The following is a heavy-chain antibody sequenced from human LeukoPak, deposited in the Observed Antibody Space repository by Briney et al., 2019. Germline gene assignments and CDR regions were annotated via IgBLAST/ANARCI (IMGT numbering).Heavy chain of an antibody. CDR2: ISSSGSTI. V-gene: IGHV3-11*01. CDR3: ARTLRSSSPEYYFDY. Sequence: GGSLRLSCAASGFTFSDYYMSWIRQAPGKGLEWVSYISSSGSTIYYADSVKGRFTISRDNAKNSLYLQMNSLRAEDTAVYYCARTLRSSSPEYYFDYWGQGTLVTVSS. J-gene: IGHJ4*02. D-gene: IGHD6-6*01. CDR1: GFTFSDYY.